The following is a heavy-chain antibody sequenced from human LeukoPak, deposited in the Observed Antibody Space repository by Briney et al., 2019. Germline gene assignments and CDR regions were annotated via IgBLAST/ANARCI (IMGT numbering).Heavy chain of an antibody. CDR2: IVVGSGNT. V-gene: IGHV1-58*01. Sequence: SVKVSCKASGSTFGTSAVQWVRQARGQGLEWIAWIVVGSGNTNYAQRFQERVTITRDMSTRTVYMELTSLRSDDTAVYYCAAGGTIWDFDYWGQGTLVTVSS. D-gene: IGHD3-3*01. CDR3: AAGGTIWDFDY. J-gene: IGHJ4*02. CDR1: GSTFGTSA.